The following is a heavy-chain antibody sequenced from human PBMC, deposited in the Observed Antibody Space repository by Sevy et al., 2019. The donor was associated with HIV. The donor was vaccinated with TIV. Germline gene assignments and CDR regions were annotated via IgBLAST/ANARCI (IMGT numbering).Heavy chain of an antibody. V-gene: IGHV4-59*01. J-gene: IGHJ5*02. D-gene: IGHD6-6*01. Sequence: SETLSLTCSVSGGSISSYFWTWVRQSPGKGLEWIGNIYFTGNTDYSPSLKSRVTLSLDTSNIQFFLTLKSVTAADTAIYFCARDSPTRPRVLDHWGHGTLVTVSS. CDR1: GGSISSYF. CDR2: IYFTGNT. CDR3: ARDSPTRPRVLDH.